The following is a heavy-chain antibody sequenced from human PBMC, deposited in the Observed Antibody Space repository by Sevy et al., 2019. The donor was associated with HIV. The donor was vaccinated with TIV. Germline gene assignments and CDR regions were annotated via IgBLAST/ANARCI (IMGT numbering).Heavy chain of an antibody. CDR3: AGDAGYDFWSGYNYYMDV. V-gene: IGHV3-21*01. D-gene: IGHD3-3*01. CDR2: ISSSSSYI. CDR1: GFTFSSYS. J-gene: IGHJ6*03. Sequence: GGSLRLSCAASGFTFSSYSMNWVRQAPGKGLEWVSSISSSSSYIYYADSVKGRFTISRDNAKNSLYLQMNSLRAEDTAVYYCAGDAGYDFWSGYNYYMDVWGKGTTVTVS.